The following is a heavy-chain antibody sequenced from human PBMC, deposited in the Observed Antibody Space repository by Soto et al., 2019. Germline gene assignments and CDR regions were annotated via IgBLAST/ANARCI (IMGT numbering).Heavy chain of an antibody. V-gene: IGHV3-23*01. CDR2: ISGVGDNT. J-gene: IGHJ4*02. Sequence: GGSLRLSCAASGFSFNSYVMSWVRQAPGKGLEWVSAISGVGDNTYDADSVKGRFTISRDNSKNTLYLQMNSLRAEDTAVYYCAKDWAHYAFWSDHYFDYWGQGTLVTVSS. D-gene: IGHD3-3*01. CDR1: GFSFNSYV. CDR3: AKDWAHYAFWSDHYFDY.